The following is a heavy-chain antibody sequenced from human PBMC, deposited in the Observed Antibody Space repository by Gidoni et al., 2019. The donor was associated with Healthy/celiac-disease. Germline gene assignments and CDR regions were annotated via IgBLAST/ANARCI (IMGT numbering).Heavy chain of an antibody. CDR1: GFTFRSYS. J-gene: IGHJ6*02. CDR3: ASGYCSGGSCYSSYYGMDV. V-gene: IGHV3-21*01. CDR2: ISSSSSYI. Sequence: EVQLVESGGGLVKPGGSLRLSCAASGFTFRSYSMNWVRQAPGKGLEWVSSISSSSSYIYYADSVKGRFTISRDNAKNSLYLQMNSLRAEDTAVYYCASGYCSGGSCYSSYYGMDVWGQGTTVTVSS. D-gene: IGHD2-15*01.